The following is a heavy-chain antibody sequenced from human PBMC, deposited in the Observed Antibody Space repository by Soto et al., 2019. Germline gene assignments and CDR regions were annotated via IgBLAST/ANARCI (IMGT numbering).Heavy chain of an antibody. CDR1: GYTFTSYG. Sequence: ASVKVSCKASGYTFTSYGISWVRQAPGQGLEWMGWISAYNGNTNYAQKLQGRVTMTTDTSTSTAYMELRSLRSDDTAVYYCARVRAFYYDYIWGSYRDAFDIWGQGTMVTVSS. D-gene: IGHD3-16*02. CDR2: ISAYNGNT. CDR3: ARVRAFYYDYIWGSYRDAFDI. V-gene: IGHV1-18*01. J-gene: IGHJ3*02.